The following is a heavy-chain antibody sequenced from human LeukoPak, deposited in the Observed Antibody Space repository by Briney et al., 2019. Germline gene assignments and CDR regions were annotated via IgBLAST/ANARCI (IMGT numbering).Heavy chain of an antibody. CDR1: GFTFSDYY. V-gene: IGHV3-11*06. D-gene: IGHD3-9*01. CDR3: ARQGLRYFDWLSIMGIDY. J-gene: IGHJ4*02. CDR2: ISSSSSYI. Sequence: GGSLRLSCAASGFTFSDYYMSWIRQAPGKGLEWVSYISSSSSYIYYADSVKGRFTISRDNAKNSLYLQMNSLRAEDTAVYYCARQGLRYFDWLSIMGIDYWGQGTLVTVSS.